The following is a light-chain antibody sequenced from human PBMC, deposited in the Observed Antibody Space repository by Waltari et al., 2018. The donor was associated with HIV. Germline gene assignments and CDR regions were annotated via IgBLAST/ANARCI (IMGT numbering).Light chain of an antibody. CDR3: QQYGSSPRYT. V-gene: IGKV3-20*01. J-gene: IGKJ2*01. CDR2: GAS. CDR1: QSFSSSY. Sequence: EIVLTQSPGTLSLSPGERATLSCRASQSFSSSYLAWYQQKSGQAPSILIYGASNRATGIPARFSGSGSGTDFTLTINKLEPEDFAVYYCQQYGSSPRYTFGQGTKLELK.